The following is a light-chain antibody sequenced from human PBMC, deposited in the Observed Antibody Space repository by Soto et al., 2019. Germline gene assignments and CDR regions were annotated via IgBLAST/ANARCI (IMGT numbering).Light chain of an antibody. CDR2: GAS. Sequence: DIQMTQSPSSLSASIGDIITITCRASQSISTYLNWYQQKPGKAPQLLIYGASTLQNGVPSRFSGSGSATDYTLTISGLQPEDFATYYCQQSFITPPLTFGGGTKVEMK. CDR3: QQSFITPPLT. CDR1: QSISTY. V-gene: IGKV1-39*01. J-gene: IGKJ4*01.